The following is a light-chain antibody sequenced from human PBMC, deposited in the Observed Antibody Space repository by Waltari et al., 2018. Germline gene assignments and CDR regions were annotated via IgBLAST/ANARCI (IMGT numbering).Light chain of an antibody. CDR1: NSNIGRNT. CDR2: SNN. Sequence: QSVLTQPPSASGTPGQRVTISCSGSNSNIGRNTVSWYRQLPGTAPKLLISSNNQRPSGVPDRFAGSKSGTSTSLAISDLQSEDEADYYCAAWDDSLNGRVFGGGTKLTVL. CDR3: AAWDDSLNGRV. V-gene: IGLV1-44*01. J-gene: IGLJ3*02.